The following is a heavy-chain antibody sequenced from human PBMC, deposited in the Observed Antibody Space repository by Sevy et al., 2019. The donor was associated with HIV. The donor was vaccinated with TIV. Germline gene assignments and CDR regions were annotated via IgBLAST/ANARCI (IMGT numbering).Heavy chain of an antibody. V-gene: IGHV3-23*01. CDR1: GFTFGSYA. CDR3: AKDVPSYYYDSSGTDY. J-gene: IGHJ4*02. Sequence: GGSLRLSCAASGFTFGSYAMSWVRQAPGKGLEWVSAISGSGGRTYYADSVKGRFTISRDNSKNTLYLQMNSLRAEDTAVYYCAKDVPSYYYDSSGTDYWGQGTLVTVSS. D-gene: IGHD3-22*01. CDR2: ISGSGGRT.